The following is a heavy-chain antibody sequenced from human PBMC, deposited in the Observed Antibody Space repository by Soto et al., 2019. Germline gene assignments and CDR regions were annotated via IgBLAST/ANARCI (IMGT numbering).Heavy chain of an antibody. CDR3: AKDSWYFDL. J-gene: IGHJ4*02. CDR1: GFVFTNFW. CDR2: IDTSGHST. V-gene: IGHV3-74*01. D-gene: IGHD6-13*01. Sequence: GGSLRLSCEASGFVFTNFWMHWVRHVPGKGLVWVARIDTSGHSTNYAESVKGRFTISRDNAKNTVSLQMNSLRVEDTGVYYCAKDSWYFDLWSQGSQVTVPQ.